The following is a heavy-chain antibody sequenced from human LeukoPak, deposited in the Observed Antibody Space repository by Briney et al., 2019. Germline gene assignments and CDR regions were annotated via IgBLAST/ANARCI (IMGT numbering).Heavy chain of an antibody. CDR1: GGFINSGTHY. D-gene: IGHD6-19*01. J-gene: IGHJ4*02. CDR2: IYTSGST. V-gene: IGHV4-61*02. Sequence: SETLSLTCTVSGGFINSGTHYWTWIRQPAGKGLEWIGRIYTSGSTNYKPSLKSRVTISVDASKNQFSLKLSSVTAADTAVYYCARQSPRTITYSSGWYRKGYYFDYWGQGTLVTVSS. CDR3: ARQSPRTITYSSGWYRKGYYFDY.